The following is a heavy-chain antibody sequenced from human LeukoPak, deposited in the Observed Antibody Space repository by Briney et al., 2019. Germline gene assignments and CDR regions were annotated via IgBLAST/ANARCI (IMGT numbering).Heavy chain of an antibody. Sequence: PGRSLRHSCAASGFTFSIYAMHWVRQAPGKGLEWVAVISYDGSNKYYADSVKGRFTISRDNSNNTLYLQMDSLRAEDTALYHCARDRGGSGFYYFDYWGQGTLVTVSS. J-gene: IGHJ4*02. CDR2: ISYDGSNK. D-gene: IGHD6-19*01. CDR1: GFTFSIYA. V-gene: IGHV3-30-3*01. CDR3: ARDRGGSGFYYFDY.